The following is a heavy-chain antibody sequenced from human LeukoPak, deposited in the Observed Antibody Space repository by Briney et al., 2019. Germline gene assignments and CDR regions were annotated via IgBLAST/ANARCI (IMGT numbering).Heavy chain of an antibody. D-gene: IGHD5-18*01. CDR1: GFTFSSYS. J-gene: IGHJ4*02. V-gene: IGHV3-21*01. CDR3: ARHGYSYGQGFDY. CDR2: ISSSSSYI. Sequence: GGSLRLSCAASGFTFSSYSMNWVRQAPGKGLEWVSSISSSSSYIYYADSVKGRLTISRDNAKNSLYLQMNSLRAEDTAVYYCARHGYSYGQGFDYWGQGTLVTASS.